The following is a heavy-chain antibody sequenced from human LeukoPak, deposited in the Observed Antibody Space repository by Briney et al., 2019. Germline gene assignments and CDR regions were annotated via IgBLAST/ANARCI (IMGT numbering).Heavy chain of an antibody. CDR2: INHSGST. D-gene: IGHD3-10*01. Sequence: SETLSLTCIVSGYSIISGYYWSWIRQPPGKGLEWIGEINHSGSTNYNPSLKSRVTISVDTSKNQFSLKLSSVTAADTAVYYCARRPRYYYGSGSYYYFDYWGQGTLVTVSS. J-gene: IGHJ4*02. CDR3: ARRPRYYYGSGSYYYFDY. CDR1: GYSIISGYY. V-gene: IGHV4-34*01.